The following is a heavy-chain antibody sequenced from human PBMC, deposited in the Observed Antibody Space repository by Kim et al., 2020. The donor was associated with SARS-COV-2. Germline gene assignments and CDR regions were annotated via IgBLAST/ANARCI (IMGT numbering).Heavy chain of an antibody. CDR3: ARECGSSCYFDY. Sequence: YHPSLKSRLTMSVDTSQNQFFLELSSVTAADTAVYYCARECGSSCYFDYWGPGTLVTVSS. D-gene: IGHD2-15*01. V-gene: IGHV4-31*02. J-gene: IGHJ4*02.